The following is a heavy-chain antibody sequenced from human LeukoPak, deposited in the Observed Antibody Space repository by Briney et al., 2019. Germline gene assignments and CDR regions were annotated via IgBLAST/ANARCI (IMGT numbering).Heavy chain of an antibody. J-gene: IGHJ3*02. CDR3: ARDRDAFDI. CDR2: ISYDGSNK. V-gene: IGHV3-30*01. Sequence: PGGSLRLSCAASGFTFSSYAMHWARQAPGKGLEWVAVISYDGSNKYYADSVKGRFTISRDNSKNTRYLQMNSLRAEDTAVYYCARDRDAFDIWGQGTMVTVSS. CDR1: GFTFSSYA.